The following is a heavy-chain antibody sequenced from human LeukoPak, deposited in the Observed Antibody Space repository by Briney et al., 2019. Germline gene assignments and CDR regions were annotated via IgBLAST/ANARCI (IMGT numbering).Heavy chain of an antibody. CDR2: IWYDGSNK. Sequence: GGSLRLSCAASGFTFSSYAMSWVRQAPGKGLEWVAVIWYDGSNKYYADSVKGRFTISRDNSKNTLYLQMNSLRAEDTAVYYCARDRGLTLGMDVWGQGTTVTVSS. CDR1: GFTFSSYA. CDR3: ARDRGLTLGMDV. D-gene: IGHD3/OR15-3a*01. V-gene: IGHV3-33*08. J-gene: IGHJ6*02.